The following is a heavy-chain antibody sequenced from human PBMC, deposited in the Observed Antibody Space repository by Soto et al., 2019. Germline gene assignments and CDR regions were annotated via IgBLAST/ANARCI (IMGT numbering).Heavy chain of an antibody. CDR2: IWYDGNNQ. V-gene: IGHV3-33*01. CDR1: GFTFGNYG. CDR3: AGGLHSLLDY. J-gene: IGHJ4*02. D-gene: IGHD2-21*01. Sequence: QVQLVESGGGVVQPGGYLRLSCAASGFTFGNYGMHWFSQATGKGLEWVAVIWYDGNNQYYAESVKGRFTISRDNSNNTLYGQMTSLRAEDTALYYCAGGLHSLLDYWGQGTLVTVSS.